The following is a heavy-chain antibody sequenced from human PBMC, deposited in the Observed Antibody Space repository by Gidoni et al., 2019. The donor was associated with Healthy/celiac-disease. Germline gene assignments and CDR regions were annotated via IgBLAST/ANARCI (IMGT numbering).Heavy chain of an antibody. CDR2: IWYDGSNK. D-gene: IGHD6-19*01. V-gene: IGHV3-33*01. J-gene: IGHJ4*02. CDR1: GFTFSSYG. CDR3: ARDREIAVAGTGFDY. Sequence: QVQLVESGGGVVQPGRSLRLSCAASGFTFSSYGMHWVRQAPGKGLEWVAVIWYDGSNKYYADSVKGRFTISRDNSKNTLYLQMNSLRAEDTAVYYCARDREIAVAGTGFDYWGQGTLVTVSS.